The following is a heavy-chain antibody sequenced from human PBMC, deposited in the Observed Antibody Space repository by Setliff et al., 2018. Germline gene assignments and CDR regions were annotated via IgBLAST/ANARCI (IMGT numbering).Heavy chain of an antibody. CDR1: GFIFSNYF. J-gene: IGHJ3*02. CDR2: VTTTGGFT. Sequence: PGGSLRLSCEGSGFIFSNYFMCWFRQAPGKGLEWLSYVTTTGGFTKEADSVRGRFSVSRDNSKKSVYLQINDLRAEDTALYFCAKGGDWDDQHYAFDIWGQGTMVTVSS. CDR3: AKGGDWDDQHYAFDI. D-gene: IGHD1-1*01. V-gene: IGHV3-11*03.